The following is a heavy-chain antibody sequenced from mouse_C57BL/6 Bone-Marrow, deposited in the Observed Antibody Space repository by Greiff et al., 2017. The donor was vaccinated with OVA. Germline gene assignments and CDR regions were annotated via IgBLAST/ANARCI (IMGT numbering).Heavy chain of an antibody. CDR3: ARVYYYGSDAMDY. J-gene: IGHJ4*01. Sequence: DVQLQQSGPGLVKPSQSLSLTCSVTGYSITSGYYWNLIRQFPGNKLEWMGYISYDGSNNYNPSLKNRISITRDTSKNQFFLKLNSVTTEDTATYYCARVYYYGSDAMDYWGQGTSVTVSS. CDR1: GYSITSGYY. CDR2: ISYDGSN. V-gene: IGHV3-6*01. D-gene: IGHD1-1*01.